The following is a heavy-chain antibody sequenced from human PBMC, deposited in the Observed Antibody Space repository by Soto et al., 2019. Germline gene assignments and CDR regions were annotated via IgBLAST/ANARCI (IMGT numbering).Heavy chain of an antibody. CDR1: GFTFSSYW. Sequence: VQLVESGGGLVQPGGSLRLSCAASGFTFSSYWMHWVRQAPGKWLVWVSRINSDGSSTSYADSVKGRFTISRDNAKNTLYLQMNSLSAEDTAVYYCVRTSLVVAAATREDYWGQGTLVTVSS. CDR3: VRTSLVVAAATREDY. V-gene: IGHV3-74*01. D-gene: IGHD2-15*01. J-gene: IGHJ4*02. CDR2: INSDGSST.